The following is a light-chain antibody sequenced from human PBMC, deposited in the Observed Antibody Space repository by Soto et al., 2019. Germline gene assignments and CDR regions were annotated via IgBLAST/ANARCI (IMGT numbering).Light chain of an antibody. CDR1: TSNIGSKT. J-gene: IGLJ1*01. Sequence: QSVLTQPPSASGTPGQRVTISCSGSTSNIGSKTVSWYQQLPGSAPRVLIYNNNERPSGVPDRFSGSKSGTSASLAISGLQSEDEADYYCCSYAGSYTYVCGTGTKLTVL. CDR2: NNN. V-gene: IGLV1-44*01. CDR3: CSYAGSYTYV.